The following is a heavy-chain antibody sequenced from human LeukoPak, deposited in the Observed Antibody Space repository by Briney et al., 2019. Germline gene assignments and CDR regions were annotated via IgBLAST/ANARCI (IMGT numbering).Heavy chain of an antibody. D-gene: IGHD3-10*01. CDR1: GFTFDDYG. J-gene: IGHJ6*02. CDR3: AKDITVRGVIIRYYGMDV. Sequence: GGSLRLSCAASGFTFDDYGMSWIRQAPGKGLEWVSGIDRNGDSTGYADSVKGRFIISRDNAKNSLYLQMNSLRPEDTALYYCAKDITVRGVIIRYYGMDVRGQGTTVTVSS. V-gene: IGHV3-20*04. CDR2: IDRNGDST.